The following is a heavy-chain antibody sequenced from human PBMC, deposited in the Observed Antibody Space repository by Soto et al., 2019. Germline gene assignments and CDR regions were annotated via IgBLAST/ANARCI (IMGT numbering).Heavy chain of an antibody. J-gene: IGHJ6*03. CDR2: INPNSGGT. V-gene: IGHV1-2*04. D-gene: IGHD6-6*01. CDR3: ARGVEYSSSPQSPYMDV. Sequence: GASVKVSCKASGYTFTGYYMHWVRQAPGQGLEWMGWINPNSGGTNYAQKFQGWVTMTRDTSISTAYMELSRLRSDDTAVYYCARGVEYSSSPQSPYMDVWGKGTRVTVPS. CDR1: GYTFTGYY.